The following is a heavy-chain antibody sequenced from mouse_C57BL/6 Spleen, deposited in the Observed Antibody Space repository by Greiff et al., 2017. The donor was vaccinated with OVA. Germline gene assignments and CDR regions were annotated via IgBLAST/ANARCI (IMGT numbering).Heavy chain of an antibody. J-gene: IGHJ2*01. Sequence: DVMLVESGGGLVKPGGSLKLSCAASGFTFSSYAMSWVRQTPEKRLEWVATISDGGSYTYYPDNVKGRFTISRDNAKNNLYLQMSHLKSEDTAMYYCARGTTVVATDFDYWGQGTTRTVSS. CDR2: ISDGGSYT. CDR3: ARGTTVVATDFDY. D-gene: IGHD1-1*01. CDR1: GFTFSSYA. V-gene: IGHV5-4*03.